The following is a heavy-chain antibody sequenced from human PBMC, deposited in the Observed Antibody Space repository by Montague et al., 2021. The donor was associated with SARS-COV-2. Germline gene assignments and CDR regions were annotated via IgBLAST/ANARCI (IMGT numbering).Heavy chain of an antibody. D-gene: IGHD3-10*01. Sequence: SETLSLTCTVSGGSISSSSYYWGWIRQPPEKGLEWIGSIFYSGSTDYNPSLKSRVTISVDTSKNQFSLKLSSVTAADTAVYYCASMVRARVYYFDYWGQGTLVTVSS. CDR3: ASMVRARVYYFDY. V-gene: IGHV4-39*01. CDR2: IFYSGST. CDR1: GGSISSSSYY. J-gene: IGHJ4*02.